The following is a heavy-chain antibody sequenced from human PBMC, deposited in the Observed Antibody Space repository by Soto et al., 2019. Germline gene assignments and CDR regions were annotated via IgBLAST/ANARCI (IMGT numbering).Heavy chain of an antibody. CDR3: ASNKVYGDYHFDY. J-gene: IGHJ4*02. CDR2: IYSSGNT. Sequence: PSETLSLTCTVSGGSISSSFWNWVRQPPGKGLEWIGYIYSSGNTNYNPSLKSRVTMSVDTSKNQFSLKLSSVTAADTAVYYCASNKVYGDYHFDYWGQGTLVTVS. CDR1: GGSISSSF. V-gene: IGHV4-59*08. D-gene: IGHD4-17*01.